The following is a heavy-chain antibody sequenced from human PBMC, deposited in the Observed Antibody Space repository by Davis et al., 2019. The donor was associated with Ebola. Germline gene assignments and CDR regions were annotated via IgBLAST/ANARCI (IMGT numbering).Heavy chain of an antibody. D-gene: IGHD1-14*01. J-gene: IGHJ5*02. V-gene: IGHV3-48*04. CDR1: GFTFSSYW. CDR3: AKDGRGSITPNWFDP. Sequence: GESLKISCAASGFTFSSYWMSWVRQAPGKGLEWVSYISSSGSTIYYADSVKGRFTISRDNSKNTLYLQMSSLRAEDTAVYYCAKDGRGSITPNWFDPWGQGSLVTVSS. CDR2: ISSSGSTI.